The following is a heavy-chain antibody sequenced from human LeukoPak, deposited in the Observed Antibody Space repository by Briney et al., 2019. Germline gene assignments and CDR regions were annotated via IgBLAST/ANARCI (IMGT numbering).Heavy chain of an antibody. V-gene: IGHV4-34*01. D-gene: IGHD2-21*02. CDR2: INHSGST. Sequence: SETLSLTCAVYGGSFSGYYWSWIRQPPGKGLEWIGEINHSGSTNYNPSLKSRVTISVDTSKNQFSLKLSSVTAADTAVYYCARHSIVVVTAGYFDLWGRGTLVTVSS. CDR1: GGSFSGYY. J-gene: IGHJ2*01. CDR3: ARHSIVVVTAGYFDL.